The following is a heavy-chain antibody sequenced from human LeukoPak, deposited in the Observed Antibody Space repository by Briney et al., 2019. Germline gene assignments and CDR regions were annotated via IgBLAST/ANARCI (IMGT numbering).Heavy chain of an antibody. D-gene: IGHD3-9*01. CDR2: ISYDGSNK. Sequence: GRSLRLSCAASGFTFSSYGMHWVRQAPGKGLEWVAVISYDGSNKYYADSVKGRFTISRDNSKNTLYLQMNSLRAEDTAVYYCAKEYYDILTGYYTDYYFDYWGQGTLVTVSS. V-gene: IGHV3-30*18. CDR3: AKEYYDILTGYYTDYYFDY. CDR1: GFTFSSYG. J-gene: IGHJ4*02.